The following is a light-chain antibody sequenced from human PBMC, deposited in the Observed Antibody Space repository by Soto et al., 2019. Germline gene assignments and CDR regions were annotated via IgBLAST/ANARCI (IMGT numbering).Light chain of an antibody. CDR3: SSHTSTNTRV. CDR2: EVS. J-gene: IGLJ1*01. CDR1: SSDVGGYNY. V-gene: IGLV2-14*01. Sequence: QSALTQPASVSGSPGQSITISCTGTSSDVGGYNYVSWYQQHPGKVPKLMIYEVSNRPSGVSYRFSGSKSGNTASLTISGLQAEEEADYYCSSHTSTNTRVFGTGTKVTV.